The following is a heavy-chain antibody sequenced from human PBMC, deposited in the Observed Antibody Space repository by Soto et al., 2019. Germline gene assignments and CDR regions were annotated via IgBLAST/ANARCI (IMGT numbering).Heavy chain of an antibody. CDR2: IIPIFGTT. V-gene: IGHV1-69*13. J-gene: IGHJ3*02. CDR1: GGTFSSYA. CDR3: ARVQELLTSEAFDI. D-gene: IGHD3-9*01. Sequence: ASVKVSCKASGGTFSSYAISWVRQAPGQGLEWMGGIIPIFGTTNYAQKFQGRVTITADESTSTAYMELRSLRSDDTAVYYCARVQELLTSEAFDIWGQGTMVTVSS.